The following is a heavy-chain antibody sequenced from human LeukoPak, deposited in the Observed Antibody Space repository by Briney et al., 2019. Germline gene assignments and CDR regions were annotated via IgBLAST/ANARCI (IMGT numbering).Heavy chain of an antibody. D-gene: IGHD2/OR15-2a*01. V-gene: IGHV3-23*01. CDR3: AKENREDPVYYYYYMDV. CDR2: ISGSGGST. Sequence: HPGGSLRLSCAASGFTFSSYEMNWVRQAPGKGLEWVSAISGSGGSTYYADSVKGRFTISRDNSKNTLYLQMNSLRAEDTAVYYCAKENREDPVYYYYYMDVWGKGTTVTVSS. J-gene: IGHJ6*03. CDR1: GFTFSSYE.